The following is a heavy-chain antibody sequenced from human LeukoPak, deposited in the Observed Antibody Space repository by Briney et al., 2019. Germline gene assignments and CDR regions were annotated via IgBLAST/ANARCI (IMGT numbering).Heavy chain of an antibody. CDR1: GGSISSSSYY. Sequence: PSETLSLTCTVSGGSISSSSYYWGWIRQPPGKGLEWIGSIYYSGSTYYNPSLKSRVTISVDTSKNQFSLKLSSVTAADTAVYYCARHCRTAPIAVAADPLDYWGQGTLVTVSS. V-gene: IGHV4-39*01. CDR2: IYYSGST. D-gene: IGHD6-19*01. J-gene: IGHJ4*02. CDR3: ARHCRTAPIAVAADPLDY.